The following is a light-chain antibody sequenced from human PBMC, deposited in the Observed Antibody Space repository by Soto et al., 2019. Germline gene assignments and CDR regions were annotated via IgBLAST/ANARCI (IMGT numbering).Light chain of an antibody. J-gene: IGKJ2*01. CDR3: HQYATSPFT. CDR2: ATS. Sequence: IVLTQSPGTLSLSPGERATVSCRASETIGRAYFAWYQHRPGRTPRLVLSATSNRAAGIPDRFGGSGSGADFTLTINGVEPEDFAVYYCHQYATSPFTFGQGTKLEI. CDR1: ETIGRAY. V-gene: IGKV3-20*01.